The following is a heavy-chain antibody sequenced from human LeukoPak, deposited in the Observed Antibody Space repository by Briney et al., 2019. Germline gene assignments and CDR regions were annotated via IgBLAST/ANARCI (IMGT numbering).Heavy chain of an antibody. D-gene: IGHD3-10*01. CDR1: GGTFSSYA. J-gene: IGHJ6*02. CDR2: IIPIFGTA. V-gene: IGHV1-69*13. CDR3: ARAWLNMVRGGYYYYGMDV. Sequence: SVKVSCKASGGTFSSYAISWVRQAPGQGLEWMGGIIPIFGTANYAQKFQGRVTITAEESTSTAYMELSSLRSEDTAVYYCARAWLNMVRGGYYYYGMDVWGQGTTVTVSS.